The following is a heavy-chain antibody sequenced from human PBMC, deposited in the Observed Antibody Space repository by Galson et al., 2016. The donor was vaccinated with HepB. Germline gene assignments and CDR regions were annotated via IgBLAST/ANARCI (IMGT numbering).Heavy chain of an antibody. D-gene: IGHD3-3*01. CDR1: GDSVSNNNVA. V-gene: IGHV6-1*01. Sequence: CAISGDSVSNNNVAWNWIRQSPSRGLEWLGRTFYRSEWQTDYAVSVASRITPNSDPTRNQFSLHLKSVTPEGTAFYYCARVWMLGRGLNLWGQGTAVTVSS. CDR3: ARVWMLGRGLNL. J-gene: IGHJ6*01. CDR2: TFYRSEWQT.